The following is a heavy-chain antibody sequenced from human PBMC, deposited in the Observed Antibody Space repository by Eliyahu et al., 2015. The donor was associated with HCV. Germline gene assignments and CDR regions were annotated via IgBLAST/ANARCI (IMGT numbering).Heavy chain of an antibody. V-gene: IGHV1-2*02. Sequence: QVQLVQSGAEVKKPGASVXVSCKASGYXFTGXYMHWVRQAPGQGLEXMGLINPNSGGTNYAQKFQGRVTMTRDTSISTAYMELSRLRSDDTAVYYCASLDIVVVVERDAFDIWGQGTMVTVSS. CDR3: ASLDIVVVVERDAFDI. D-gene: IGHD2-15*01. CDR1: GYXFTGXY. CDR2: INPNSGGT. J-gene: IGHJ3*02.